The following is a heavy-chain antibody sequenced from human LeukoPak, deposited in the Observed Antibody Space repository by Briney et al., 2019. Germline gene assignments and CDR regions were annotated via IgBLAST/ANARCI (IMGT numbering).Heavy chain of an antibody. J-gene: IGHJ4*02. CDR3: ARGPSYLGYCSGGSCQQRTRNYYFDY. Sequence: ASVKVSCKASGYTFTGYYMHWVRQAPGQGLEWMGWINPNSGGTNYAQKFQGRVTMTRDTSISTAYMELSRLRSDETAVYYCARGPSYLGYCSGGSCQQRTRNYYFDYWGQGTLVTVSS. V-gene: IGHV1-2*02. D-gene: IGHD2-15*01. CDR2: INPNSGGT. CDR1: GYTFTGYY.